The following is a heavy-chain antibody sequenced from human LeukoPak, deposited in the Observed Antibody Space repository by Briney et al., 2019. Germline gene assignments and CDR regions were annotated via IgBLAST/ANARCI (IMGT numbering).Heavy chain of an antibody. Sequence: SETLSLTCAVYGGSFSGYYWSWIRQPPGKGLEWIGEINHSGSTNYNPSLKSRVTISVDTSKNQFSLKLSSVTAADTAVYYRARKNNWFDPWGQGTLVTVSS. CDR2: INHSGST. J-gene: IGHJ5*02. CDR1: GGSFSGYY. CDR3: ARKNNWFDP. V-gene: IGHV4-34*01.